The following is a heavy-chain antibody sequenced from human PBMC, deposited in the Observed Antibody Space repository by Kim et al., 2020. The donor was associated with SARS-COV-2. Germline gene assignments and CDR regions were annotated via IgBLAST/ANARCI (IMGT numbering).Heavy chain of an antibody. V-gene: IGHV4-30-2*05. J-gene: IGHJ4*02. Sequence: SAYSSPSLMNRVTLTVDTTKNQFTLKLSSVTAADTAVYYCASLLNGRFDYWGQGTLVTVSS. CDR2: SA. D-gene: IGHD3-16*01. CDR3: ASLLNGRFDY.